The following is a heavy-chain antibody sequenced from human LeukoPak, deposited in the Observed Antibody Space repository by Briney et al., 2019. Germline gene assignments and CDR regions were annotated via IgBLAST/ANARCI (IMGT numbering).Heavy chain of an antibody. D-gene: IGHD2-2*01. Sequence: ASVKVSCKASGYTFTSYGISWVRQAPGQGLEWMGWISAYNGNTNYAQKFQGRVTMTRNTSISTAYMELSSLRSEDTAVYYCATDIVVVPAATSNDYWGQGTLVTVSS. CDR1: GYTFTSYG. J-gene: IGHJ4*02. V-gene: IGHV1-18*01. CDR3: ATDIVVVPAATSNDY. CDR2: ISAYNGNT.